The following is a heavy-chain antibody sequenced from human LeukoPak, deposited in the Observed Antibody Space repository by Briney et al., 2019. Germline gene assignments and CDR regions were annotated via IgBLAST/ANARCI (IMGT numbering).Heavy chain of an antibody. Sequence: PGGSLRLSCAASGFTFSSYAMSWVRQAPGKGLEWVANIKQDGSEKYYVDSVKGRFTISRDNAKNSLYLQMNSLRAEDTAVYYCARDQDKAPLGYCSGGSCYSWYWFDPWGQGTLVTVSS. D-gene: IGHD2-15*01. J-gene: IGHJ5*02. CDR1: GFTFSSYA. CDR3: ARDQDKAPLGYCSGGSCYSWYWFDP. CDR2: IKQDGSEK. V-gene: IGHV3-7*01.